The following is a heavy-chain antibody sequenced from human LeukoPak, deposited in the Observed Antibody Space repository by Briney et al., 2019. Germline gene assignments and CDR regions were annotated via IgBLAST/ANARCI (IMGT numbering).Heavy chain of an antibody. D-gene: IGHD1-7*01. J-gene: IGHJ6*03. V-gene: IGHV3-48*03. CDR1: AISFRSYE. CDR2: ITPSGSDV. Sequence: GGSLRLSCAASAISFRSYEVNWVRQAPGKGLEWVSFITPSGSDVYYAESVGGRFATSRDNAKDSVFLHMNSLRVEDTAVYYCVTGNYRSFYYYYMDVWGKGTTVTVS. CDR3: VTGNYRSFYYYYMDV.